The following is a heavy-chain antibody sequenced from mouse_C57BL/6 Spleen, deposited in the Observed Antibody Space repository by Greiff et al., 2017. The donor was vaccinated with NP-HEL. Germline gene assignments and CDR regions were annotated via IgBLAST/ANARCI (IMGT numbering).Heavy chain of an antibody. CDR2: IWSGGST. CDR3: ARRTTLGYAMDY. CDR1: GFSLTSYG. D-gene: IGHD2-1*01. Sequence: VKLVESGPGLVQPSQCLSITCTVSGFSLTSYGVHWVRQSPGKGLEWLGVIWSGGSTDYNAAFISRLSISKDNSKSQVFFKMNSLQADDTAIYYCARRTTLGYAMDYWGQGTSVTVSS. J-gene: IGHJ4*01. V-gene: IGHV2-2*01.